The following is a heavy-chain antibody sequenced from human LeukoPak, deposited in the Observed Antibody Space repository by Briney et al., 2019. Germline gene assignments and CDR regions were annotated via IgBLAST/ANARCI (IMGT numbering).Heavy chain of an antibody. CDR2: INPNSGGT. CDR3: ARAMVQGTQTWYYYYMDV. V-gene: IGHV1-2*06. CDR1: GYTFTGYY. D-gene: IGHD3-10*01. Sequence: ASVKVSCKASGYTFTGYYMHWVRQAPGQGLEWMGRINPNSGGTNYAQKFQGRVTMTRDTSISTAYMELSRLRSDDTAVYYCARAMVQGTQTWYYYYMDVWGKGTTVTVSS. J-gene: IGHJ6*03.